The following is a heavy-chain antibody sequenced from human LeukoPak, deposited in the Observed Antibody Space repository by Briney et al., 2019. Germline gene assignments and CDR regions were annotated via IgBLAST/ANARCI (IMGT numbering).Heavy chain of an antibody. CDR3: ARDSSSHYYFDY. V-gene: IGHV3-53*01. D-gene: IGHD2-2*01. J-gene: IGHJ4*02. Sequence: GGSLRLSCVASGFTVTSNHMNWVRQAPGKGLECVSIIYSGGTTYYADSVKGRFTISRDNSKNTPYLQMNSLRAEDTAVYYCARDSSSHYYFDYWGQGTLVTVSS. CDR2: IYSGGTT. CDR1: GFTVTSNH.